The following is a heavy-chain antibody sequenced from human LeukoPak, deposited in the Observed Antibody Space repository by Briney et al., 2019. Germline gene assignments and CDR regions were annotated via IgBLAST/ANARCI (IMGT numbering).Heavy chain of an antibody. Sequence: GASVKVSCKASGYTFTSYGISWVRQAPGQGLEWMGWISAYNGNTNYAQKLQGRVTMTTDTSTSTAYMELRSLRSDDTAVYYCARGRTRYSGSPTVDYWGQGTLVTVSS. V-gene: IGHV1-18*01. CDR3: ARGRTRYSGSPTVDY. D-gene: IGHD1-26*01. J-gene: IGHJ4*02. CDR1: GYTFTSYG. CDR2: ISAYNGNT.